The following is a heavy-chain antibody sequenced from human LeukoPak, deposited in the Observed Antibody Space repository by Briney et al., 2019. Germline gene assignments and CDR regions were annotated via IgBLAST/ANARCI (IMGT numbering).Heavy chain of an antibody. CDR2: IYYSGST. V-gene: IGHV4-59*01. D-gene: IGHD5-24*01. CDR3: ARVASELVAREGSPFDY. J-gene: IGHJ4*02. CDR1: GGSISSYY. Sequence: SETLSLTFTVSGGSISSYYWSWIRQPPGKGLEWIGYIYYSGSTNYNPSLKSRVTISVDTSKNQFSLKLSSVTAADTAVYYCARVASELVAREGSPFDYWGQGPLVTVSS.